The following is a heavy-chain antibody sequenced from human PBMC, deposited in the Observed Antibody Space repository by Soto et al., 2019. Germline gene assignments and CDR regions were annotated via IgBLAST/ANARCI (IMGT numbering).Heavy chain of an antibody. V-gene: IGHV3-15*07. CDR3: VTGTVATIYYFDF. CDR2: VKSRSAGGAA. CDR1: GLNFNDAW. D-gene: IGHD5-12*01. J-gene: IGHJ4*02. Sequence: GGSLRLSCTASGLNFNDAWMHWVRLAPGKETEWVGRVKSRSAGGAADYAAAVRGRFAISRDDSTNTVYLEMRSLRTEDSGLYYCVTGTVATIYYFDFWGQGTRVTVSS.